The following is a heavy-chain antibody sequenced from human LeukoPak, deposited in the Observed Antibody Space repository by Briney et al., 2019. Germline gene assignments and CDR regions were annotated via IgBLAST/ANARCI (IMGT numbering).Heavy chain of an antibody. V-gene: IGHV3-30*18. Sequence: PGGTLRLSCAASGFTFNTYGIHWVRQTPGKGLEWVALISYDGSNKYYADSVKGRFTISRDNSKNTLYLQMDSLRAEDTAVYYCAKDRSGMGYYFDFWGQGTLVTVSS. CDR2: ISYDGSNK. CDR3: AKDRSGMGYYFDF. CDR1: GFTFNTYG. D-gene: IGHD1-26*01. J-gene: IGHJ4*02.